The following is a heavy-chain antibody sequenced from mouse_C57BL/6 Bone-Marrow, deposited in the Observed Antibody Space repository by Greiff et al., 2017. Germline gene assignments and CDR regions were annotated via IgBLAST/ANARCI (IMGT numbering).Heavy chain of an antibody. V-gene: IGHV7-1*01. CDR3: ARDAYYGYDVWYFDV. CDR2: SRNKANDYTT. Sequence: EVQGVESGGGLVQSGRSLRLSCATSGFTFSDFYMEWVRQAPGKGLEWIAASRNKANDYTTEYSASVKGRFIVSRDTSQSILYLQMNALRAEDTAIYYCARDAYYGYDVWYFDVWGTGTTVTVSS. D-gene: IGHD2-2*01. J-gene: IGHJ1*03. CDR1: GFTFSDFY.